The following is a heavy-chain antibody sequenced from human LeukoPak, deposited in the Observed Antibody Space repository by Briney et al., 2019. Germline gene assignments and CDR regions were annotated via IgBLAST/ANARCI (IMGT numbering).Heavy chain of an antibody. V-gene: IGHV3-48*03. J-gene: IGHJ4*02. CDR1: GFTFGNYE. CDR3: ETYYYDTSGYYLDY. D-gene: IGHD3-22*01. CDR2: ISSSGSPI. Sequence: PGGSLRLSCAASGFTFGNYEVNWVRQAPGKGLEWVSYISSSGSPIYYADSVKGRFTISRDNAKNSLFLQMNSLRAEDTAVYYCETYYYDTSGYYLDYWGQGTLVAVSS.